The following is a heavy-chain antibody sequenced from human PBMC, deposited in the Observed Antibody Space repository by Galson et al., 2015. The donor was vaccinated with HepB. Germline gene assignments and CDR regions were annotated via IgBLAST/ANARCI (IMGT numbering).Heavy chain of an antibody. CDR2: ISYDGSNK. J-gene: IGHJ4*02. Sequence: SLRLSCAASGFTFSSYGMHWVRQAPGKGLEWVAVISYDGSNKYYADSVKGRFTISRDNSKNTLYLQMNSLRAEDTAVYYCDSSSWYGGFDYWGQGTLVTVSS. CDR3: DSSSWYGGFDY. CDR1: GFTFSSYG. D-gene: IGHD6-13*01. V-gene: IGHV3-30*19.